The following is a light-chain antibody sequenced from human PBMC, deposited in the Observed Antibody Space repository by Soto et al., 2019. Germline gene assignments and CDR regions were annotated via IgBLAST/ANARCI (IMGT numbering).Light chain of an antibody. CDR3: LQHNSFPPT. V-gene: IGKV1-17*01. Sequence: DIQMTQSPSSLSASVGDRVTITCRPSEGIKNDLGWDQQKPGKAPQLLIYAASNLHSGVPSRFSGRGSGTEFTLTSSSLQPENCATYYCLQHNSFPPTFGQGTKVEI. CDR2: AAS. CDR1: EGIKND. J-gene: IGKJ1*01.